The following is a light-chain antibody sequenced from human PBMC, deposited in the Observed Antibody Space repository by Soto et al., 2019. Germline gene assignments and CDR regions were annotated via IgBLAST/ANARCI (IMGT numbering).Light chain of an antibody. Sequence: DIQMTQSPSSLSSSVGDRVTVTCRASQSISTFLNWYQQKPGKAPNLLIYTTSTLHGGVPSRFSGSGSGTDFTLTLSSLQPEDFATYYCQQSFTAPWTFGQGTRVEIK. V-gene: IGKV1-39*01. J-gene: IGKJ1*01. CDR3: QQSFTAPWT. CDR2: TTS. CDR1: QSISTF.